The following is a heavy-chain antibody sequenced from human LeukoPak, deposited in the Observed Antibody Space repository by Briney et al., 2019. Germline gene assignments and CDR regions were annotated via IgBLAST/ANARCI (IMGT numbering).Heavy chain of an antibody. V-gene: IGHV3-30*02. Sequence: PGGSLRLSCAASGFTFSSYGMHWVRQAPGKGLEWVAVIWYDGSNKYYADSVKGRFTISRGNSKNTLYLQMNSLRAEDTAVYYCAISGDTAMVSHLDYWGQGTLVTVSS. CDR1: GFTFSSYG. CDR3: AISGDTAMVSHLDY. J-gene: IGHJ4*02. D-gene: IGHD5-18*01. CDR2: IWYDGSNK.